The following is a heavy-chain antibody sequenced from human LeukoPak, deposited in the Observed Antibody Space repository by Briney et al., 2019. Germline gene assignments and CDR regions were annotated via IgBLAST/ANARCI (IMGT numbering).Heavy chain of an antibody. J-gene: IGHJ4*02. Sequence: RPSETLSLTCTISAASVSTSSHHWGWIRQSPGKGLEWIGSVYYGRTIYYNPSLNSRVTISEVTSKDQFTLQLNSVTAADTAVYYCVRHDGRGGATMGAVDSWGRGSLVTVSS. D-gene: IGHD5-12*01. V-gene: IGHV4-39*01. CDR2: VYYGRTI. CDR1: AASVSTSSHH. CDR3: VRHDGRGGATMGAVDS.